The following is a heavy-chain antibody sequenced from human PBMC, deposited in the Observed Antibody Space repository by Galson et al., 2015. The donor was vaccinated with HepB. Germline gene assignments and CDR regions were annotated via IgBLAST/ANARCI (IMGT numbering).Heavy chain of an antibody. V-gene: IGHV3-30*18. J-gene: IGHJ3*02. CDR2: VSFEGTRQ. CDR1: GFTFSNYD. Sequence: SLRLSCAASGFTFSNYDMHWVRQAPGKGLEWVAIVSFEGTRQAFANFAKGRFAISRDNSKETMFLQLNSLRPEDTALYYCAKGMYSASWNDAFDMWGQGTMVTVSS. CDR3: AKGMYSASWNDAFDM. D-gene: IGHD1-26*01.